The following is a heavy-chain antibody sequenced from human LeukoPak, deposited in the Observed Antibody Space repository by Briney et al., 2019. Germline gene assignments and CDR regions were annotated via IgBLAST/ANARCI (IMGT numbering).Heavy chain of an antibody. Sequence: ASVNVSCKASGYTFTSYGISWVRQAPGQGLEWMGWISAYNGNTNYAQKLQGRVTMTTDTSTSTAYMELRSLRSDDTAVYYCARVGCSSTSCRRGWFDPWGQGTLVTVSS. CDR3: ARVGCSSTSCRRGWFDP. CDR2: ISAYNGNT. V-gene: IGHV1-18*01. CDR1: GYTFTSYG. D-gene: IGHD2-2*01. J-gene: IGHJ5*02.